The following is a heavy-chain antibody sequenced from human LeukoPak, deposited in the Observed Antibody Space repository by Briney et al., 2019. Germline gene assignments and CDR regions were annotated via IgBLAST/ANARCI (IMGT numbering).Heavy chain of an antibody. V-gene: IGHV3-13*01. J-gene: IGHJ6*02. D-gene: IGHD3-10*01. CDR1: GFTFSSYD. CDR2: IGTAGDT. Sequence: GGSLRLSCAASGFTFSSYDMHWVRQATGKGLEWVSAIGTAGDTYYPGSVKGRFTISRENAKDSLYLQINSLRGGCRAVYYCARGPLWSSGVYYYGMDVWGQGTTVTVSS. CDR3: ARGPLWSSGVYYYGMDV.